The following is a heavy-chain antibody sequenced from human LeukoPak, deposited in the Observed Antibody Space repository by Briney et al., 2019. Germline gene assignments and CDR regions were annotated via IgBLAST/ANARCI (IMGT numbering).Heavy chain of an antibody. V-gene: IGHV1-18*01. D-gene: IGHD2-15*01. CDR3: ERDYCSGGSCYLVLDP. Sequence: ASVKVSCKASGYTFTSYGISWVRQAPGQGLEGMGWINAYNGNTNYAQKLQGRVTMNTDTYTSTAYMELRSLRSDDTAVYYCERDYCSGGSCYLVLDPWGQGTLVTVSS. CDR2: INAYNGNT. J-gene: IGHJ5*02. CDR1: GYTFTSYG.